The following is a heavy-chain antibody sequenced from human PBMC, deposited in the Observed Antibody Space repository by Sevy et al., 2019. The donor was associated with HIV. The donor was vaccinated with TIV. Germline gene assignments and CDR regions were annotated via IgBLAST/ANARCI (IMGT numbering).Heavy chain of an antibody. CDR1: GFTFSSFG. CDR2: IWFDGSNT. V-gene: IGHV3-33*01. D-gene: IGHD4-17*01. CDR3: ARDLEVYDHGDYGPAFMPDF. Sequence: GGSLRLSCAASGFTFSSFGMHWVRQAPGKGLEWLAVIWFDGSNTYYADSVRGRFTISRDIAKNTLHLQMNSLRAEDTAVYYCARDLEVYDHGDYGPAFMPDFWGHGTLVTVSS. J-gene: IGHJ4*01.